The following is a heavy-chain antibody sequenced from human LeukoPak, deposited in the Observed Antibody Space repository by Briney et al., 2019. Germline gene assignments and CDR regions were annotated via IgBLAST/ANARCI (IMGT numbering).Heavy chain of an antibody. CDR3: AKDREVVVVAATTFDI. CDR2: IGGSGGST. Sequence: SGGSLRLSCAASGFTSSSYAMSWVRQAPGKGLEWVSAIGGSGGSTYYADSVKGRFTISRDNSKNTLYLQMNSLRAEDTAVYYCAKDREVVVVAATTFDIWGQGTMVTVSS. V-gene: IGHV3-23*01. CDR1: GFTSSSYA. D-gene: IGHD2-15*01. J-gene: IGHJ3*02.